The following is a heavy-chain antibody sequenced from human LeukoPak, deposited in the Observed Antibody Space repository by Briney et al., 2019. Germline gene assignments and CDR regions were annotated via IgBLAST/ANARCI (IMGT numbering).Heavy chain of an antibody. CDR2: INPNTGVT. D-gene: IGHD4-17*01. Sequence: GASVKVSCKASGYTFTGYYMHWVRQAPGQRLEWMGWINPNTGVTNYAQKFQGRVTLTRDTSIITAYMEMTRLRSDDTAMYYCARDRTTVTTGYYGMDVWGQGTTLTVSS. CDR3: ARDRTTVTTGYYGMDV. CDR1: GYTFTGYY. J-gene: IGHJ6*02. V-gene: IGHV1-2*02.